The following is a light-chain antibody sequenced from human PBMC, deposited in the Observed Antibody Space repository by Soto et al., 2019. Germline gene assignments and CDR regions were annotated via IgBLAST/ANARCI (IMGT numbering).Light chain of an antibody. J-gene: IGKJ1*01. CDR3: QQYNNWPPTWT. V-gene: IGKV3-15*01. CDR1: QSVNSN. CDR2: GAS. Sequence: EMVMTQSPATLSVSPGERATLSCRASQSVNSNLAWYQQKPGQAPRLLIYGASTRATGIPARFSGSGSGTEFTLTISSLQSEDFAVYYCQQYNNWPPTWTFGQGTRWIS.